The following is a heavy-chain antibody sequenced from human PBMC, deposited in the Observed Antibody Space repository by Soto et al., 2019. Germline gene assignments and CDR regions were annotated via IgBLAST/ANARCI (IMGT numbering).Heavy chain of an antibody. V-gene: IGHV3-23*01. CDR2: ISGSGGNA. Sequence: EVQLLESGGGLVQPGGSLRLSCAASGFTFSSYAMSWVRQAPGKGLEWVSTISGSGGNAYYADSVKGRFSISRDNSKNTLRQQMNSLSADDTAVYYCAKDGASGSYPPYYYFGMDVWGQGTTVTVSS. CDR1: GFTFSSYA. CDR3: AKDGASGSYPPYYYFGMDV. D-gene: IGHD1-26*01. J-gene: IGHJ6*02.